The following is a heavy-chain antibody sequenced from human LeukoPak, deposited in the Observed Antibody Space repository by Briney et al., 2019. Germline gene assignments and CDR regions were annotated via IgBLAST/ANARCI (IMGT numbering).Heavy chain of an antibody. J-gene: IGHJ4*02. CDR2: ISYDGSNK. V-gene: IGHV3-30*04. Sequence: GGSLRLSCAASGFTFSSYAMHWVRQAPGKGLEWVAVISYDGSNKYCADSVKGRFTISRDNSKNTLYLQMNSLRAEDTAVYYCASPLENPVLDYWGQGTLVTVSS. CDR1: GFTFSSYA. CDR3: ASPLENPVLDY.